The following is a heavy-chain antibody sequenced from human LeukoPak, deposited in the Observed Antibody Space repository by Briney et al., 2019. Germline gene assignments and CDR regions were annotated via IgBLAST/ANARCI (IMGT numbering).Heavy chain of an antibody. D-gene: IGHD2-15*01. CDR3: ARGSMLLAARVDF. J-gene: IGHJ4*02. CDR2: ISAYNHNT. V-gene: IGHV1-18*01. Sequence: GASVKVSCKASGYTFTSYGITWVRQAPGQGLEWMGRISAYNHNTNYARNLQGRVTMTTDTSTNTAYMELRSLTSDDTAVYYCARGSMLLAARVDFWGQGTLVTVSS. CDR1: GYTFTSYG.